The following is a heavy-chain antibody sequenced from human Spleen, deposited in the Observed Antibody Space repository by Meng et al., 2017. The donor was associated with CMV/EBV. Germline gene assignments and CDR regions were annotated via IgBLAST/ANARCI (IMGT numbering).Heavy chain of an antibody. CDR2: IYPGDSDT. D-gene: IGHD3-3*01. J-gene: IGHJ4*02. CDR3: ARQDNSEYDFWSGYYGY. CDR1: GYSFTSYW. V-gene: IGHV5-51*01. Sequence: GESLKISCKGSGYSFTSYWIGWVRQMPGKGLEWMGIIYPGDSDTRYSPSFQGQVTISADNSISTAYLQWSSLKASDTAMYYCARQDNSEYDFWSGYYGYWGQGTLVTVSS.